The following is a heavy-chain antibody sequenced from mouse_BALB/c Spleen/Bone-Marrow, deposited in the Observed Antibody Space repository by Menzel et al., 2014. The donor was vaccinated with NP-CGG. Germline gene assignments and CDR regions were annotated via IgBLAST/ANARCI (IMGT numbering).Heavy chain of an antibody. CDR2: IYYSGTI. CDR1: GISITTGNYR. Sequence: EVHPVESGPGLVKPSQTVSLTCTVTGISITTGNYRWSWIRQFPGNKLEWIGYIYYSGTITYKPSLTSRTTITRDTSKNQFFLEMNSLTAEDTATYYCARYGNYFDYWGQGTTLTVSS. D-gene: IGHD2-1*01. CDR3: ARYGNYFDY. J-gene: IGHJ2*01. V-gene: IGHV3-5*02.